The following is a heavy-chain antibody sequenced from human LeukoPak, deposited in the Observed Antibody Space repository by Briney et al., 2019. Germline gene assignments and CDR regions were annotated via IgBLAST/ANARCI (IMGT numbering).Heavy chain of an antibody. CDR1: GFPLSSYS. J-gene: IGHJ4*02. D-gene: IGHD2-15*01. V-gene: IGHV3-48*01. CDR3: VRVKGSYFDY. Sequence: GGSLRLSCAASGFPLSSYSINWGRQAPGKGLEWVSYISSSGSAIYYVDSVKGRFTVSRDNAKNSLFLQMNSPRAEDTAVYYCVRVKGSYFDYWGQGALVTVSS. CDR2: ISSSGSAI.